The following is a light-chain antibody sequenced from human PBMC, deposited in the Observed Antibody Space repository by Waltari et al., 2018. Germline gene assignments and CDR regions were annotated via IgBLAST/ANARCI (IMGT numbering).Light chain of an antibody. J-gene: IGKJ1*01. Sequence: DIVMTQSPDSLSVSLGERATINCKSSYNILFSSNNKNFLAWYQQKPGQPPKLLIYWASTRESGVPDRFSGSGSMTDFTLTINNLQAEDVAVYYCQQYYSTPPLFGQGTKVEI. CDR3: QQYYSTPPL. CDR1: YNILFSSNNKNF. V-gene: IGKV4-1*01. CDR2: WAS.